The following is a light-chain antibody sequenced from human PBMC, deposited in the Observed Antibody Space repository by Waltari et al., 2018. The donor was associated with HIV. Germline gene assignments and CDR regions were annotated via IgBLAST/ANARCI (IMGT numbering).Light chain of an antibody. CDR1: QDITNY. J-gene: IGKJ4*01. Sequence: DIQLTQSPASLPASVGDRVTITCQASQDITNYLSWYQQKPGKAPKLLIYDASNLETGVPSGCSGSGSGANFTFTISSLLPEDIATYYCQQYDNVPLFGGGTKVEIK. V-gene: IGKV1-33*01. CDR2: DAS. CDR3: QQYDNVPL.